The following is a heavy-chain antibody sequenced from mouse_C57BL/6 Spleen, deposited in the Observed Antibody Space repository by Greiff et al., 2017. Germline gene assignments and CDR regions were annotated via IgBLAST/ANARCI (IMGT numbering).Heavy chain of an antibody. CDR1: GFNIKDYY. V-gene: IGHV14-1*01. D-gene: IGHD2-2*01. J-gene: IGHJ3*01. CDR2: IDPEDGDT. CDR3: TTGGYDVGAWFAY. Sequence: EVQLQQSGAELVRPGASVKLSCTASGFNIKDYYMHWVKQRPEQGLEWIGRIDPEDGDTEYAPKFQGKATMTADTSSNTAYLQLSSLTSEDTAVYYCTTGGYDVGAWFAYWGQGTLVTVSA.